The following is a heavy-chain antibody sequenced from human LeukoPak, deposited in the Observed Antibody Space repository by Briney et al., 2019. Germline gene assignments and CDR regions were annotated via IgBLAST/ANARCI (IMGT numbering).Heavy chain of an antibody. V-gene: IGHV4-4*07. CDR2: IYTSGST. J-gene: IGHJ4*02. CDR1: GGSISSYY. D-gene: IGHD3-22*01. Sequence: SETLSLTCTVSGGSISSYYWSWIRQPAGKGLEWIGRIYTSGSTNYNPSLKSRVTISVDTSKNQFSLKLSSVTAADTAVYYCARVGEGGYLVYYFDYWGQGTLVTVSS. CDR3: ARVGEGGYLVYYFDY.